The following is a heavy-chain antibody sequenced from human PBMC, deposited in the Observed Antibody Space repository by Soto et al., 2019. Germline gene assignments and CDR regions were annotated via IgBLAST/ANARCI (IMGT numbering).Heavy chain of an antibody. CDR2: ISAYNGDT. J-gene: IGHJ6*03. CDR3: ARVGLLVGYFYYYMDV. CDR1: GYTFTNYG. V-gene: IGHV1-18*01. Sequence: VQLLQTRAEVKKPGATVKVTCKASGYTFTNYGITWVRQAPGQGLDRMGWISAYNGDTHHTQRLQGRVTMTTDTSSSTAYMEVRGLRSVDTDVYYCARVGLLVGYFYYYMDVWGEGTTGTVSS. D-gene: IGHD6-6*01.